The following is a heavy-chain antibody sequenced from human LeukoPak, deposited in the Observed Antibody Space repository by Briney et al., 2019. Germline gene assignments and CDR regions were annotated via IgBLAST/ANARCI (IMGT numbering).Heavy chain of an antibody. CDR1: GFTFNSYA. CDR2: ISGSGGTT. Sequence: PGGSLRLSCAASGFTFNSYAMSWVRQAAGKGLEWVSSISGSGGTTFYADSVKGRFTISRDNSKNTLFLQVNSVRAEDSAAYYCXXXXSRAVTTYGSWGQGTLVTVSS. CDR3: XXXXSRAVTTYGS. J-gene: IGHJ5*02. V-gene: IGHV3-23*01. D-gene: IGHD4-17*01.